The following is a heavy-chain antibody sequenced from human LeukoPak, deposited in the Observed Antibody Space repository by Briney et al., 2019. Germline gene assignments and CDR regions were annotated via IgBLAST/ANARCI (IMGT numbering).Heavy chain of an antibody. Sequence: PSETLSLTCTVSGGSISSYYWSWIRQPPGKGLEWIGYIYYSGSTDYNPSLKSRVTMSLDTSKNQFSLKLSSVTAADTAVYYCARGVAVAAPFDYWGQGTLVTVSS. V-gene: IGHV4-59*12. CDR2: IYYSGST. CDR3: ARGVAVAAPFDY. CDR1: GGSISSYY. J-gene: IGHJ4*02. D-gene: IGHD6-19*01.